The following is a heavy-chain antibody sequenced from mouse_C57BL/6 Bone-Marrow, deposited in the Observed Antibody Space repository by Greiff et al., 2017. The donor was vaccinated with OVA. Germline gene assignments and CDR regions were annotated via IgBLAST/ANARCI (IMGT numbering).Heavy chain of an antibody. CDR3: ARYYYGSSSGFAY. CDR2: IDPSDSYT. V-gene: IGHV1-50*01. D-gene: IGHD1-1*01. CDR1: GYTFTSYW. J-gene: IGHJ3*01. Sequence: QVQLQQPGAELVKPGASVKLSCKASGYTFTSYWMQWVKQRPGQGLEWIGVIDPSDSYTNYNQKFKGKATLTVDTSSSTAYMQLSSLTSEDSAVYYCARYYYGSSSGFAYGGQGTVVTVTA.